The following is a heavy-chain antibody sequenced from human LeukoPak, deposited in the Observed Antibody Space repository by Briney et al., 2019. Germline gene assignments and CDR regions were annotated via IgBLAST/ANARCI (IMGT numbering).Heavy chain of an antibody. CDR3: ARPSPKYYYGSGSYPYDI. V-gene: IGHV4-34*01. CDR2: INHSGST. CDR1: GGSFSGYY. D-gene: IGHD3-10*01. J-gene: IGHJ3*02. Sequence: SETLSLTCAVYGGSFSGYYWSWIRQPPGKGLEWIGEINHSGSTNYNPSLKSRVTISVDMSKNQFSLKLSSVTAADTAVYYCARPSPKYYYGSGSYPYDIWGQGTMVTVSS.